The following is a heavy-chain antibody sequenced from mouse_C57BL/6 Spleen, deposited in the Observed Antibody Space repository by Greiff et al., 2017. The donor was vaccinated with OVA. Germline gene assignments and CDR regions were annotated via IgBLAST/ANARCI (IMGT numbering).Heavy chain of an antibody. CDR1: GYTFTSYW. V-gene: IGHV1-53*01. D-gene: IGHD5-1*01. CDR3: ARGTYRYAMDY. CDR2: INPSNGGT. Sequence: VQLQQPGTELVKPGASVKLSCKASGYTFTSYWLHWVKQRPGQGLEWIGNINPSNGGTNYNEKLKSKATLTVDKSSSTAYMQLSSLHSEDSSVSYFARGTYRYAMDYWGQGTSVTVSS. J-gene: IGHJ4*01.